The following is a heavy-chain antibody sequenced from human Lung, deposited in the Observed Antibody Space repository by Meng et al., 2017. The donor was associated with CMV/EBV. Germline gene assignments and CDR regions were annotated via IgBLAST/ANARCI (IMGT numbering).Heavy chain of an antibody. J-gene: IGHJ4*02. Sequence: QVQLVQSGAEVKKPGASVKVSCKASGYTFTSYYMHWVRQAPGQGLEWMGIINPSGGSTSYAQKFQGRVTITRGTSTSTVYMELSSLRSEDTAVYYCARAPEGSSWSGQFDYRGQGTLGTVS. CDR3: ARAPEGSSWSGQFDY. CDR1: GYTFTSYY. D-gene: IGHD6-13*01. V-gene: IGHV1-46*01. CDR2: INPSGGST.